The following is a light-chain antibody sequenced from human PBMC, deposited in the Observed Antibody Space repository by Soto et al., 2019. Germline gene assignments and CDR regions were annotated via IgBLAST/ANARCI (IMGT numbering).Light chain of an antibody. J-gene: IGKJ3*01. CDR1: QSVSSSY. V-gene: IGKV3-20*01. CDR3: HLGFT. Sequence: EIVLTQSPGTLSLSPGERATPSCRASQSVSSSYLAWYQQKPGQAPRLLIYGASSRATGIPDRFSGSGSGTDFTLTISRLEPEDFAVYYCHLGFTFGPGTKVDIK. CDR2: GAS.